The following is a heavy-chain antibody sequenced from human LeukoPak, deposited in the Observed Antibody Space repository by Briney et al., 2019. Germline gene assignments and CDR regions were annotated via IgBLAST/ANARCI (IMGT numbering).Heavy chain of an antibody. Sequence: PSETLSLTCTVSGGSISSYYWSWIRQPPGKGLEWIGYIYYSGSTNYNPSLKSRVTISVDTSKNQFSLKLSSVTAADTAVYYCARLHRHYYYYYYMDVWGKGTTVTVSS. D-gene: IGHD1-14*01. V-gene: IGHV4-59*01. CDR1: GGSISSYY. CDR2: IYYSGST. CDR3: ARLHRHYYYYYYMDV. J-gene: IGHJ6*03.